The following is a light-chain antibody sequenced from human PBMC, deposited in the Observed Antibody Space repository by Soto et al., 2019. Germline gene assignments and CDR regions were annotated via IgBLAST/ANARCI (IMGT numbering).Light chain of an antibody. V-gene: IGKV1-33*01. CDR3: QQYDNLPRT. Sequence: DIQMTQSPSSLSASVRDRVTITCQASQDISNYLNWYQQKPGKAPKLLIFDASSLETGVPSRFSGSGSGTDFTFTISSLQPEDIATYYCQQYDNLPRTFGQGTKLEIK. CDR2: DAS. CDR1: QDISNY. J-gene: IGKJ2*01.